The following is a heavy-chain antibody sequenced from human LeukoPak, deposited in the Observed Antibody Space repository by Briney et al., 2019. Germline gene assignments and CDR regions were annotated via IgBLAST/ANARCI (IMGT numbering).Heavy chain of an antibody. D-gene: IGHD5-24*01. CDR3: AREIRDYFDY. CDR1: GGSISSYY. J-gene: IGHJ4*02. Sequence: SETLSLTCTVSGGSISSYYWSWIRQPPGKGLEWIGYIYYSGSTNYNPSLKSRVTISVDTSKNQFSLKLSSVTAADTAVYYCAREIRDYFDYWGQGTLVTVSS. V-gene: IGHV4-59*01. CDR2: IYYSGST.